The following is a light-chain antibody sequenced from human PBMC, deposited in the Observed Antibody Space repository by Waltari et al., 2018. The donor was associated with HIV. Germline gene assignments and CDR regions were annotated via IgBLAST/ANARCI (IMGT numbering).Light chain of an antibody. J-gene: IGKJ1*01. CDR1: QDVATW. CDR2: AAS. CDR3: QQAYDFPPT. V-gene: IGKV1-12*01. Sequence: DIQMTQSPSLVSASVGDRVTITCRASQDVATWLAWTQQRPGEAPRLLIYAASRLHDGVPSRFSGDGSDREFTLTIGSLQPEDFATYYCQQAYDFPPTFGQGTKVE.